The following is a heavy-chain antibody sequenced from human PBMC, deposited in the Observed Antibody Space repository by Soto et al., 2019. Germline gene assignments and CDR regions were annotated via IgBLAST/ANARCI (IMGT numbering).Heavy chain of an antibody. CDR2: ISYDGSNK. CDR1: GFTFSSYG. CDR3: ARGGGNSFDY. V-gene: IGHV3-30*03. J-gene: IGHJ4*02. Sequence: QVQLVESGGGVVQPGRSLKLSCAASGFTFSSYGMHWVRQAPGKGLEWVAVISYDGSNKYYADSVKGRFTISRDNSKNTLYLQMNSLRAEDTAVYYCARGGGNSFDYWGQGTLFTVSS. D-gene: IGHD2-21*02.